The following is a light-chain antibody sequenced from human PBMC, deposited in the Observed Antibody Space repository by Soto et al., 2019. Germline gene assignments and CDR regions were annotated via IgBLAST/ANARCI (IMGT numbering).Light chain of an antibody. Sequence: DIQMTQSPSSLSASVGDRVMITCRTSQSISRYLNWYQQKPGQAPKLLIFAASSLQSGVPSRFGGSGSGTDFTLTISSLQPEDFTTYYCQQSYSSPLTFGGGTKVEVK. CDR2: AAS. CDR1: QSISRY. CDR3: QQSYSSPLT. J-gene: IGKJ4*01. V-gene: IGKV1-39*01.